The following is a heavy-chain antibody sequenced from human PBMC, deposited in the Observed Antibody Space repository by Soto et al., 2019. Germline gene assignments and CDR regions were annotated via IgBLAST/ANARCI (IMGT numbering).Heavy chain of an antibody. CDR1: GFTVSSNY. V-gene: IGHV3-66*01. CDR2: IYSGGST. CDR3: ARDPFSSVGDGYELYLDS. J-gene: IGHJ4*02. D-gene: IGHD5-12*01. Sequence: GGSLRLSCAASGFTVSSNYMSWVRQAPGKGLEWVSVIYSGGSTYYADSVKGRFTISRDNSKNTLYLQMNSLRAEDTAVYYCARDPFSSVGDGYELYLDSWGQGTLV.